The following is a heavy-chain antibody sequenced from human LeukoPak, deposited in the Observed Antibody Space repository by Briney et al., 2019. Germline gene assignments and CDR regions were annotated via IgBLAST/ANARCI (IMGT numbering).Heavy chain of an antibody. V-gene: IGHV4-61*02. J-gene: IGHJ4*02. D-gene: IGHD6-19*01. CDR3: ARGLRWLVEYYFDY. CDR1: GGSISSGSYY. Sequence: SETLSLTCTVSGGSISSGSYYWSWIRQPAGKGLEWIGRIYTSGSTNYNPSLKSRVTISVDTSKNQFSLKLSSVTAADTAVYYRARGLRWLVEYYFDYWGQGTLVTVSS. CDR2: IYTSGST.